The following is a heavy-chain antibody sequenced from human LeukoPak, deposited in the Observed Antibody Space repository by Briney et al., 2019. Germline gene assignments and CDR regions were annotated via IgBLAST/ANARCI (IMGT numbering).Heavy chain of an antibody. Sequence: PGGSLRLSCAASGFSFSANAMSWVRQAPGKGLEWVSSISGGATGTYYAESVKGRFTISRDNSRNPLFLQMNSLRAEDTAIYYCAKTLGSENYHGSGSYYVPFDYWGQGVLVTVSS. D-gene: IGHD3-10*01. J-gene: IGHJ4*02. CDR1: GFSFSANA. V-gene: IGHV3-23*03. CDR3: AKTLGSENYHGSGSYYVPFDY. CDR2: ISGGATGT.